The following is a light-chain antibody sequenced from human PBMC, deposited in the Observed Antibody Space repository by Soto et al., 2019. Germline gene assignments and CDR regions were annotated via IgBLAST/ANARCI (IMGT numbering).Light chain of an antibody. Sequence: QSALTQPASVSGSPGQSITISCTGTSNDVGGYNYVSWYQQHPGKAPKLMIYEVSNRPSGVSHRFSGSKSGNTASLTISGLQAEDEADYYCTSYTSNNSRVFGTGTKVTVL. CDR2: EVS. J-gene: IGLJ1*01. V-gene: IGLV2-14*01. CDR1: SNDVGGYNY. CDR3: TSYTSNNSRV.